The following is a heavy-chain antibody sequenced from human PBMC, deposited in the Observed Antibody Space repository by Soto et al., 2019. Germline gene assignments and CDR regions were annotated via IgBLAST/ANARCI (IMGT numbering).Heavy chain of an antibody. V-gene: IGHV3-23*01. CDR3: AKVALSGWIDY. CDR2: ISGSGGST. D-gene: IGHD6-19*01. J-gene: IGHJ4*02. Sequence: PGAALRLSCAASGFTYSSYAMCSVHQAKGKGLEWVSAISGSGGSTYYADSVKGRFTISRDNSKNTLYLQMNSMRAEDTAVYYCAKVALSGWIDYWGQGTLVTVSS. CDR1: GFTYSSYA.